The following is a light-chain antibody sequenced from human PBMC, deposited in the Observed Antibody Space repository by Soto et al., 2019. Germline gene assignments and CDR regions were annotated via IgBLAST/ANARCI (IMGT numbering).Light chain of an antibody. CDR2: DAS. Sequence: DIQMTQSPSSLSASEGDRVTITCQSSHDVSRNLNWFQQKPGEAPQLLIYDASNLERGVPSRFSASGFGTHFTLVISTLQPEDVATYYCPQYNPLLSFGGGNEVDIK. J-gene: IGKJ4*01. CDR1: HDVSRN. V-gene: IGKV1-33*01. CDR3: PQYNPLLS.